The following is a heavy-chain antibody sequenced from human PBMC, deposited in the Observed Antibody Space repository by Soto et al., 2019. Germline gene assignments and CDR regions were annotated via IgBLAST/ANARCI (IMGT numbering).Heavy chain of an antibody. CDR2: INHSGST. CDR3: ARAPPTGYYYYYYYMDV. J-gene: IGHJ6*03. Sequence: PSETLSLTCAVYGGSFSGYYWSWIRQPPGKGLEWIGEINHSGSTNYNPSLKSRVTISVDTSKNQFSLKLSSVTAADTAVYYCARAPPTGYYYYYYYMDVWGKGTTVTVSS. V-gene: IGHV4-34*01. CDR1: GGSFSGYY. D-gene: IGHD4-17*01.